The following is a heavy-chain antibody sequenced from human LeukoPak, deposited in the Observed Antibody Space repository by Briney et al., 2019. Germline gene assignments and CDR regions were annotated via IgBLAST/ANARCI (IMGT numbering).Heavy chain of an antibody. J-gene: IGHJ4*02. CDR2: ISTYNYNT. V-gene: IGHV1-18*01. Sequence: ASVKVSCTTSGYTFTSYGVSWVRQAPGQRLEWKGWISTYNYNTNYAQKSRGRVTLTKDTSTSTVYMELRSLRFDDTAIYYCARQVDTSMALPDYWGQGTLVTVSS. D-gene: IGHD5-18*01. CDR3: ARQVDTSMALPDY. CDR1: GYTFTSYG.